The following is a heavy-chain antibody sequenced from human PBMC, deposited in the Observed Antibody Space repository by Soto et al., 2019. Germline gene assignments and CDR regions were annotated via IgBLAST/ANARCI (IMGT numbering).Heavy chain of an antibody. V-gene: IGHV3-23*01. D-gene: IGHD3-10*01. CDR3: ARGDRGGSGSPASYYYSGLGV. Sequence: GGSLRLSCAASGFTFNSYAMSWVRQAPGKGLEWVSSVSAGGDMTYYSDSVKGRFTISRDNSNNALFLQMNSLRIEDTALYYCARGDRGGSGSPASYYYSGLGVWGRGSTVTVSS. CDR2: VSAGGDMT. J-gene: IGHJ6*02. CDR1: GFTFNSYA.